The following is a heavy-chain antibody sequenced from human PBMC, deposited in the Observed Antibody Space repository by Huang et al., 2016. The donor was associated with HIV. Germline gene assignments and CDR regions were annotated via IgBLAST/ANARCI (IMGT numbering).Heavy chain of an antibody. V-gene: IGHV4-59*01. D-gene: IGHD3-3*01. Sequence: QVQLQESGPGLVKSSETLSLTCSVSGGPTTGYYWTWIRQPPGKGLEWGGYIYYRGGTKYNPSRKSRITISMGTSKNQFSLNLTSVAAADTAVYYCAKIQYTIYGVAHHWFDPWGQGTLVSVSS. CDR1: GGPTTGYY. J-gene: IGHJ5*02. CDR2: IYYRGGT. CDR3: AKIQYTIYGVAHHWFDP.